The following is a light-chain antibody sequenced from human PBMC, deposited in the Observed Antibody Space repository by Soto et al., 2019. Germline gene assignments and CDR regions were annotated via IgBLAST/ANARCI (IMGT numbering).Light chain of an antibody. Sequence: QAVVTQPPSASGTPGQRVTISCSGGSSNIGTNAVNWYQQLPGTAPKLLIYNNNQRPSGVPDRFSGSKSGTSASLAISGLQSEDEADYYCAAWDDSLNDYVFGTGTKLTVL. J-gene: IGLJ1*01. CDR3: AAWDDSLNDYV. CDR1: SSNIGTNA. V-gene: IGLV1-44*01. CDR2: NNN.